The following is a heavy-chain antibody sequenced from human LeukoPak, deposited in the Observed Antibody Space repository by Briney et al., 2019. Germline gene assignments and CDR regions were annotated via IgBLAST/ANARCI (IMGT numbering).Heavy chain of an antibody. Sequence: GGSLRLSCAASGFTFSSYSMNWVRQAPGKGLEWVSYISSSSSTIYYADSVKGRFTISRDNAKNSLYLQMNSLRAEDTAVYYCARDYRLWVDYYYYYMDVWGKGTTVTVSS. CDR1: GFTFSSYS. CDR2: ISSSSSTI. CDR3: ARDYRLWVDYYYYYMDV. J-gene: IGHJ6*03. D-gene: IGHD3-16*02. V-gene: IGHV3-48*04.